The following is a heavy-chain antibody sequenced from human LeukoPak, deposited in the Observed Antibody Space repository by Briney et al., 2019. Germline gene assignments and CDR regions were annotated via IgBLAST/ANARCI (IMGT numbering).Heavy chain of an antibody. D-gene: IGHD3-10*01. Sequence: GGSLRLSCAASGFTFDDYAMHWVRQAPGKGLEWVSGISWNSGSIDYADSVKGRFTISRDNAKNSLYLQMNSLRAEDTALYYCAKGSYGSGASAKADYWGQGTLVTVSS. V-gene: IGHV3-9*01. CDR2: ISWNSGSI. CDR3: AKGSYGSGASAKADY. J-gene: IGHJ4*02. CDR1: GFTFDDYA.